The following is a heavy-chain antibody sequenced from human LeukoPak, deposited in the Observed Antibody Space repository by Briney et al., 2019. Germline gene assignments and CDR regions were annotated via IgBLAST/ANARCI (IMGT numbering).Heavy chain of an antibody. D-gene: IGHD6-19*01. CDR3: ARHGHSSGWHFDY. CDR1: GYSISSGYY. J-gene: IGHJ4*02. Sequence: SETLSLTCAVSGYSISSGYYWGWIRQPPGKGLEWIGSIYHSGSTYYNPSLKSRVTISVDTSKNQFSLKLSSVTAADTAVYYCARHGHSSGWHFDYWGQGTLVTVSS. CDR2: IYHSGST. V-gene: IGHV4-38-2*01.